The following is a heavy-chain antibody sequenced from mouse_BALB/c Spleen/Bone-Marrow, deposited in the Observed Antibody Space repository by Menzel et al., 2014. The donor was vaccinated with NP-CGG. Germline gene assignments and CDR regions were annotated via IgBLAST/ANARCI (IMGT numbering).Heavy chain of an antibody. CDR2: IYPGDDDT. CDR3: AREDYGNSWFAY. J-gene: IGHJ3*01. D-gene: IGHD2-1*01. CDR1: GYAISGYW. V-gene: IGHV1-80*01. Sequence: VKLVESGAELVRPGSSVKISCKASGYAISGYWMNWVKQRPGQGLEWIGQIYPGDDDTIYNGKFKGKATLTADKSSNTAYMQLSSLTSEDSAVYLCAREDYGNSWFAYWGQGNLVTVSA.